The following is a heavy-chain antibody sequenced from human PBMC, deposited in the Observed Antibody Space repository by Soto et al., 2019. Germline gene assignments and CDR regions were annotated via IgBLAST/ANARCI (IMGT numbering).Heavy chain of an antibody. CDR1: GFTFSHAW. V-gene: IGHV3-15*07. Sequence: GGSLRLSCAASGFTFSHAWMSWVRQAPGKGLEWVGRIRSKGDGGTTDYAAVVKDRFTISRDDSENTMYLQMDSLGTEDTAVYFCSKEDYAWNDFHDWGQGTLVTVSS. CDR3: SKEDYAWNDFHD. CDR2: IRSKGDGGTT. D-gene: IGHD1-1*01. J-gene: IGHJ1*01.